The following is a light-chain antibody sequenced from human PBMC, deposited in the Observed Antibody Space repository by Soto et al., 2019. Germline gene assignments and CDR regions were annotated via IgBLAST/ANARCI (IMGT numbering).Light chain of an antibody. CDR3: QSYDNSLNGLV. J-gene: IGLJ2*01. V-gene: IGLV1-40*01. Sequence: QSVLTQSPSVSGAPGQRVTISCTGSSSNIGTGYDIHWYQQLPGTAPKLLIYGSTNRPSGVPDRFSGSKSGTSASLAITGLQSEDEADYYCQSYDNSLNGLVFGGGTKLTVL. CDR2: GST. CDR1: SSNIGTGYD.